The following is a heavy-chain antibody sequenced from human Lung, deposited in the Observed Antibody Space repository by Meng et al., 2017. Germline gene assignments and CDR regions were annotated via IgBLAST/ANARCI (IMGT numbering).Heavy chain of an antibody. D-gene: IGHD4-11*01. Sequence: VQLPRWGAGLLKPSETRSLTCVVAGGSFSDYYWSWIRQPPGKGLEWIGEINHSGSTNYNPSLESRATISVDTSQNNLSLKLSSVTAADSAVYYCARGPTTMAHDFDYWGQGTLVTVSS. V-gene: IGHV4-34*01. CDR1: GGSFSDYY. J-gene: IGHJ4*02. CDR3: ARGPTTMAHDFDY. CDR2: INHSGST.